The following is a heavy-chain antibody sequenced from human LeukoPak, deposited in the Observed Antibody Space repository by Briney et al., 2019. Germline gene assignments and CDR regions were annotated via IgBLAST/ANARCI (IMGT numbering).Heavy chain of an antibody. D-gene: IGHD3-22*01. CDR3: ARVDYYDSSGYLPRRHNWFDP. CDR1: GGSFSGYY. V-gene: IGHV4-34*01. Sequence: SETLSLTCAVYGGSFSGYYWSWIRQPPEKGLEWIGEINHSGSTNYNPSLKSRVTISVDTSKNQFSLKLSSVTAADTAVYYCARVDYYDSSGYLPRRHNWFDPWGQGTLVTVSS. CDR2: INHSGST. J-gene: IGHJ5*02.